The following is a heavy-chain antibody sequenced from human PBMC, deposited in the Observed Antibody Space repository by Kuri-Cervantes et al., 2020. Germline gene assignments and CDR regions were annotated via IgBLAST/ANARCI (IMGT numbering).Heavy chain of an antibody. V-gene: IGHV1-18*01. CDR2: ISAYNGNT. Sequence: ASVKVSCKASGYTFTSYGISWVRQAPGQGLEWMGWISAYNGNTNYAQKFQARVTMTRDTSTSTVDMELTSLRSEDTAVYYCARGFSSERPVMTDYWGQGTLVTVSS. J-gene: IGHJ4*02. CDR3: ARGFSSERPVMTDY. D-gene: IGHD2-21*01. CDR1: GYTFTSYG.